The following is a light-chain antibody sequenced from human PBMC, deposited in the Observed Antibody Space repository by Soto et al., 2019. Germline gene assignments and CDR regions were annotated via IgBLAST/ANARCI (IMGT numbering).Light chain of an antibody. V-gene: IGKV1-39*01. Sequence: DIQVTQSPYSLSASVGDRVSITCRASQRISSYLNWYQQRPGKAPHLLIYAASSLQSGVPSRFSGSGSGTDFTLTISSLQPEDFASYYCQQSYTTPWTFGQGTKV. CDR1: QRISSY. J-gene: IGKJ1*01. CDR2: AAS. CDR3: QQSYTTPWT.